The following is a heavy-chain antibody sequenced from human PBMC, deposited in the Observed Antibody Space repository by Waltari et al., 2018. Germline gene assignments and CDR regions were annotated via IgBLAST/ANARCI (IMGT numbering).Heavy chain of an antibody. CDR2: IYHSGST. Sequence: QVQLQESGPGLVKPSETLSLTCAVSGYSLSSGYSWGWIRQPPGKGLEWIGSIYHSGSTYYKPSLKSRVTISVDTSKNQFSLKLSSVTAADTAVYYCARDRTEAVAATDDAFDIWGQGTMVTVSS. D-gene: IGHD6-19*01. CDR1: GYSLSSGYS. V-gene: IGHV4-38-2*01. J-gene: IGHJ3*02. CDR3: ARDRTEAVAATDDAFDI.